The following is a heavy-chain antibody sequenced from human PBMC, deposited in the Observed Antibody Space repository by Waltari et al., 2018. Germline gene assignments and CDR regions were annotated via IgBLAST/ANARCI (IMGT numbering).Heavy chain of an antibody. V-gene: IGHV1-69*02. Sequence: QVQLVQSGAEVKKPGSSVKVSCKASGGTFSSYTVNWLRQAPGQGLEWMGRIIPILGIPNYEQKSQGRVTITADKSTSTVYMQLSSLSSEDTAVYYCARGSGSLQYWGQGTLVTVSS. CDR2: IIPILGIP. CDR3: ARGSGSLQY. D-gene: IGHD3-10*01. J-gene: IGHJ4*02. CDR1: GGTFSSYT.